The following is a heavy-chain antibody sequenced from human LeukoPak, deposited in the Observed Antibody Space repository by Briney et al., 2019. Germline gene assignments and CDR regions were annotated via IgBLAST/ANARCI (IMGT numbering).Heavy chain of an antibody. J-gene: IGHJ3*01. Sequence: GEPLKISCKGSGYRFNAYWIAWVRQMPGKGLEWMGIIYPDDSDTRYSPSFQGQVTISADKSVRTAYLQWSSLKASDTAMYYCARPNITSYYDSRGYDAFDVWGQGTMVTVSS. CDR1: GYRFNAYW. CDR3: ARPNITSYYDSRGYDAFDV. D-gene: IGHD3-22*01. CDR2: IYPDDSDT. V-gene: IGHV5-51*01.